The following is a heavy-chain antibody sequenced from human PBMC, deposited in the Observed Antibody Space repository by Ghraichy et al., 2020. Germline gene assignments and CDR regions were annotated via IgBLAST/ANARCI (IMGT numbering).Heavy chain of an antibody. V-gene: IGHV4-34*01. CDR1: GGSFSGYY. D-gene: IGHD3-3*01. Sequence: SETLSLTCAVYGGSFSGYYWSWIRQPPGKGLEWIGEINHSGSTNYNPSLKSRVTISVDTSKNQFSLKLSSVTAADTAVYYCARGRFYYDFWSGYTLASTYFFDYWGQGTLVTVSS. CDR2: INHSGST. J-gene: IGHJ4*02. CDR3: ARGRFYYDFWSGYTLASTYFFDY.